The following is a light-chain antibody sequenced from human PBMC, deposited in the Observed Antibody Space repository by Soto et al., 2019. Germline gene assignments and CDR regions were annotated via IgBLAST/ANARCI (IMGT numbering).Light chain of an antibody. CDR1: QSVRSN. J-gene: IGKJ1*01. CDR3: QQYGSSGT. CDR2: GAS. V-gene: IGKV3-20*01. Sequence: EVVMTQSPATLSVSPGERVTLSCRASQSVRSNLAWYQQKPGQSPRLLIYGASRRATGIPDRFSGSGSGTDFTLTISRLEPEDFAVYYCQQYGSSGTFGQGTKVDIK.